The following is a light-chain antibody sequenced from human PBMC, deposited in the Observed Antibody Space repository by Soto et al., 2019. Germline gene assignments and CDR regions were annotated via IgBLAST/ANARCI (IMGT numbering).Light chain of an antibody. CDR1: QSVGNN. Sequence: ETVMTQSPATMYVSPGERATLACRASQSVGNNLAWYQQRPGQAPRLLIYGASIRATGIPARFSGTGSGTEFTLTIRSLQSEDFAVYDCQQHNNWPKWTFGQGTKVDIK. CDR3: QQHNNWPKWT. V-gene: IGKV3-15*01. CDR2: GAS. J-gene: IGKJ1*01.